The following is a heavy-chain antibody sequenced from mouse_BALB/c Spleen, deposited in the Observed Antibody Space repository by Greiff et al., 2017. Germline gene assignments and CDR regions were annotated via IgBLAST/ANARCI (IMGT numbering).Heavy chain of an antibody. V-gene: IGHV3-2*02. CDR3: ATENWAFDY. Sequence: EVQLKESGPGLVKPSQSLSLTCTVTGYSITSDYAWNWIRQFPGNKLEWMGYISYSGSTSYNPSLKSRISITRDTSKNQFFLQLNSVTTEDTATYYCATENWAFDYWGQGTTLTVSA. J-gene: IGHJ2*01. D-gene: IGHD4-1*01. CDR1: GYSITSDYA. CDR2: ISYSGST.